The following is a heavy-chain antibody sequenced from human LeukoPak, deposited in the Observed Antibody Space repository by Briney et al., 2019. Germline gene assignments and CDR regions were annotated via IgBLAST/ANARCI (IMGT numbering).Heavy chain of an antibody. V-gene: IGHV4-34*01. D-gene: IGHD2-21*02. CDR3: ARSRTLPRFTYCCGDCYPFDY. CDR2: IKHSGST. Sequence: SETLSVNCAVYGGSFSGYYWSWIRQPPGKGLEWIGEIKHSGSTNYNPSLKSRVTISVDTSKNQFSLKLSSVTAADTAVYYCARSRTLPRFTYCCGDCYPFDYWGQGTLVTVSS. J-gene: IGHJ4*02. CDR1: GGSFSGYY.